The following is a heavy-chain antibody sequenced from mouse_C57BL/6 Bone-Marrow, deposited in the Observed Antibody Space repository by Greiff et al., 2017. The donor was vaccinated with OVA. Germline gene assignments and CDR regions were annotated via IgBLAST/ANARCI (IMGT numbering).Heavy chain of an antibody. V-gene: IGHV1-59*01. CDR1: GYTFTSYW. Sequence: VQLQQPGAELVRPGTSVKLSCKASGYTFTSYWMHWVKQRPGQGLEWIGVIDPSDSYTNYNQKFKGKATLTVDTSSSTAYMQLSSLTSEDSAVYYCAYYGRGAYWGQGTLVTVSA. J-gene: IGHJ3*01. CDR3: AYYGRGAY. CDR2: IDPSDSYT. D-gene: IGHD1-1*01.